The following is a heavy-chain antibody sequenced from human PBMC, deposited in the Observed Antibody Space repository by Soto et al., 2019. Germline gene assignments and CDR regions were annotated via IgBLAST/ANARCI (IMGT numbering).Heavy chain of an antibody. V-gene: IGHV4-30-4*01. CDR3: ARLSRRSGYYLRMDA. J-gene: IGHJ6*02. CDR1: GGSISNNDYY. Sequence: SETLSLTCTVSGGSISNNDYYWNWIRQPPGKGLEWIGYIYDSGSTYYNPSLKSRVIISVDTSKNQFSLKLSSVTAADTAVYYCARLSRRSGYYLRMDAWGQGTTVTVSS. D-gene: IGHD3-10*01. CDR2: IYDSGST.